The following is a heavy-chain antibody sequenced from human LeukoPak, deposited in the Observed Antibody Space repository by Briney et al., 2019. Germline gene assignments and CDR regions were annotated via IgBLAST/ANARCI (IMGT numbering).Heavy chain of an antibody. J-gene: IGHJ4*02. CDR2: ISGSGGST. CDR3: AREAGDHSGWPD. Sequence: PGGPLRLSCAASGFTFSSYAMSWVRQAPGKGLEWVSAISGSGGSTYYADSVKGRFTISRDNAKNSLYLQMNSLRVEDTAVYYCAREAGDHSGWPDWGQGTLVTVSS. V-gene: IGHV3-23*01. CDR1: GFTFSSYA. D-gene: IGHD6-25*01.